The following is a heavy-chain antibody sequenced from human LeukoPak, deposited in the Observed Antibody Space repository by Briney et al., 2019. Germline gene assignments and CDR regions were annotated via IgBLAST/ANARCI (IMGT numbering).Heavy chain of an antibody. CDR1: GDSLTSGSRY. Sequence: SETLSLTCTVSGDSLTSGSRYWSWIRQPAGKGLEWNGHFYSSTRTTYNPSLESRVTISGDTAKNQSSLKLDSVTAADTAVYFCARCMSELDYGDYAYYYHMDVWGKGTTVTVSS. J-gene: IGHJ6*04. D-gene: IGHD4-17*01. V-gene: IGHV4-61*09. CDR2: FYSSTRT. CDR3: ARCMSELDYGDYAYYYHMDV.